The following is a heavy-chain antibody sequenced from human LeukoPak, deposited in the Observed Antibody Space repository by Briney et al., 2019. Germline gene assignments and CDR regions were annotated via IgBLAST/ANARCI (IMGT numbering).Heavy chain of an antibody. CDR1: GFTFPDYS. CDR2: ISSSSSYI. J-gene: IGHJ4*02. CDR3: ARGGRSTYFDWSPDY. Sequence: GGSLRLSCATSGFTFPDYSRNWVRQAPGKGLEGVSSISSSSSYIYYADSGKGLFTISRDNTRNSLYLKMNSLRAEDTAAYYCARGGRSTYFDWSPDYWGQGTLVTVSS. V-gene: IGHV3-21*01. D-gene: IGHD3-9*01.